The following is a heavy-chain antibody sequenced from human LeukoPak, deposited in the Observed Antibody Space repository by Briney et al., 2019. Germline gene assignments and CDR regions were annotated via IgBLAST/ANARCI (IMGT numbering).Heavy chain of an antibody. Sequence: PGGSLRLSCAASGFTFSSYGMHWVRQAPGKGLEWVAVISYDGSNKYYADSVKGRFTISRDNSKNTLYLQMNSLRAEDTAVYYCAKQGEDILPGYYTPFDYWGQGTLVTVSS. CDR3: AKQGEDILPGYYTPFDY. D-gene: IGHD3-9*01. CDR1: GFTFSSYG. CDR2: ISYDGSNK. J-gene: IGHJ4*02. V-gene: IGHV3-30*18.